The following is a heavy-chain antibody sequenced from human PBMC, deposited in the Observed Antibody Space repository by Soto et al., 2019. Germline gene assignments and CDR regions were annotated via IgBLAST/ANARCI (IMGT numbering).Heavy chain of an antibody. CDR2: ISSGGSIT. Sequence: PGGSLILSCSASGFTFSSYAMHWVRQAPGKGLEWVSPISSGGSITNYADSVKGRFTISRDNAKNTLYLHMNSLRAEDTAMYYCARERAVAGRPWGEGVLVTVSS. V-gene: IGHV3-74*01. CDR3: ARERAVAGRP. D-gene: IGHD6-19*01. CDR1: GFTFSSYA. J-gene: IGHJ4*02.